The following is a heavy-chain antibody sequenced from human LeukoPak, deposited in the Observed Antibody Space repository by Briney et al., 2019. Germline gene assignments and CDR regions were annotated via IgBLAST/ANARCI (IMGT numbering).Heavy chain of an antibody. CDR1: GFIFTSYW. J-gene: IGHJ4*01. D-gene: IGHD5-18*01. CDR2: IKYDGSET. Sequence: GGSLRLSCAASGFIFTSYWMSWVRQAPGQGLEWVANIKYDGSETYYVDSVKGRFTISRDNTKNSLYFQMNSLRAEDTAVYYCARVKYSYGFWDYWGPGTLVTVSS. V-gene: IGHV3-7*01. CDR3: ARVKYSYGFWDY.